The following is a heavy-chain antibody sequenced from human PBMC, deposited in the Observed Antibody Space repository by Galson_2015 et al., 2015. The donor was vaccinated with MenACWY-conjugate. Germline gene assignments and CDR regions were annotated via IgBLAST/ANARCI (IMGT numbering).Heavy chain of an antibody. V-gene: IGHV4-39*07. CDR1: GGSISSTTYY. J-gene: IGHJ5*02. CDR2: IYFRGST. Sequence: ETLSLTCTLSGGSISSTTYYWAWIRRTPGKGLEWIGSIYFRGSTYYNASLKSRVTMSVDTPKNQFSLKLTSVTAADTAVYYCARDQWGYWFDPWGQGTRVTVSS. D-gene: IGHD1-26*01. CDR3: ARDQWGYWFDP.